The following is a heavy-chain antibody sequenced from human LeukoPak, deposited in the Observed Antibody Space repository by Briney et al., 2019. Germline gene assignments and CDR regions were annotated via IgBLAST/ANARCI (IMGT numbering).Heavy chain of an antibody. D-gene: IGHD2-2*02. CDR3: ARGYCSSTSCYTTYYYYGMDV. CDR1: GFTFSSYA. Sequence: PGGSLRLSCAASGFTFSSYAMSWVRRAPGKGLEWVSAISGSGGSTYYADSVKGRFTISRDNAKNSLYLQMNSLRAEDTAVYYCARGYCSSTSCYTTYYYYGMDVWGQGTTVTVSS. CDR2: ISGSGGST. V-gene: IGHV3-23*01. J-gene: IGHJ6*02.